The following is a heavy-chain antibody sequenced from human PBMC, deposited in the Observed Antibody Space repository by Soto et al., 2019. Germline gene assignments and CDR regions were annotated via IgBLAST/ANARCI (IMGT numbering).Heavy chain of an antibody. Sequence: QVQLVQSGAEVKKPGASVKVSCKASGYTFTSYDINWVRQATGQGLQWMGWMNPNSGYTGYAQKLQGRVSMTRNTIVSTAYMELSSFRSEDTAVYYCASTLYGDNVDYWGQGTLVTVSS. J-gene: IGHJ4*02. D-gene: IGHD4-17*01. CDR2: MNPNSGYT. CDR1: GYTFTSYD. V-gene: IGHV1-8*01. CDR3: ASTLYGDNVDY.